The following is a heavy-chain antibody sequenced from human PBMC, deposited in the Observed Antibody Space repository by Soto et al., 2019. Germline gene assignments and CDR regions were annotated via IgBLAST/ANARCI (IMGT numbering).Heavy chain of an antibody. D-gene: IGHD6-19*01. J-gene: IGHJ4*02. CDR3: ARVPPSTKRSSGWYAY. Sequence: ASVKVSCKASGGTFSSYAISWVRQAPGQGLEWMGGISAIYGTTNYAQKLQGRVTMTTDTSTSTAYMELRSLRSDDTAVYYCARVPPSTKRSSGWYAYWGQGTLVTVSS. V-gene: IGHV1-18*01. CDR1: GGTFSSYA. CDR2: ISAIYGTT.